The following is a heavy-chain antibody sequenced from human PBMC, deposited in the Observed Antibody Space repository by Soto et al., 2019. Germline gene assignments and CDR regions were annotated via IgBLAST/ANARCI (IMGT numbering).Heavy chain of an antibody. CDR2: VNTYNGNP. D-gene: IGHD6-13*01. Sequence: QVQLVQSGGELKKPGASVKVSCKASGYTFTNYAISWVRQAPGRGLEWMGWVNTYNGNPNYAQIFQGRVTMTTDTSTGTAYMELRSLKSDHSAIYYCARDSQYSTSLQRFDSWGQGTLVTVSA. V-gene: IGHV1-18*01. CDR1: GYTFTNYA. J-gene: IGHJ4*02. CDR3: ARDSQYSTSLQRFDS.